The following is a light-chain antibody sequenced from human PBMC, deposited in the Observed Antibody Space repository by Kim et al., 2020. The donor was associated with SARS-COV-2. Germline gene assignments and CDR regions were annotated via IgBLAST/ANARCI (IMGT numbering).Light chain of an antibody. CDR2: EVS. J-gene: IGLJ2*01. CDR3: SSYAGSNNLV. V-gene: IGLV2-8*01. CDR1: SRDVGGYNY. Sequence: GQSFTTPGTGTSRDVGGYNYVSWYQQHPGKAPKLMIYEVSKRPSVVPDRFSGSKSGNTASLTVSGLQAEDEADYYCSSYAGSNNLVFGGGTQLTVL.